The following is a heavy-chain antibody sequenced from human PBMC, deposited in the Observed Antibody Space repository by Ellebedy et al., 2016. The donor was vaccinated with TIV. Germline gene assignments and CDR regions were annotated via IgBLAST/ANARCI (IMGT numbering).Heavy chain of an antibody. CDR1: GFTFSRYA. V-gene: IGHV3-7*03. Sequence: GESLKISCAVSGFTFSRYAMSWVRQAPGKGLEWVANIKQDGSEKYYVDSVKGRFTISRDNAKNSLYLQMNSLRAEDTAVYYCAIRGRYWGQGTLVTVSS. CDR3: AIRGRY. D-gene: IGHD3-10*01. J-gene: IGHJ4*02. CDR2: IKQDGSEK.